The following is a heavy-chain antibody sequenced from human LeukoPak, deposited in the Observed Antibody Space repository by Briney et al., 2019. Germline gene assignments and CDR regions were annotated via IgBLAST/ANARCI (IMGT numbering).Heavy chain of an antibody. CDR1: GFTFSSYG. V-gene: IGHV3-30*18. CDR3: VKYFYGVSGGEVVVNYYYYGMDV. J-gene: IGHJ6*02. D-gene: IGHD3-22*01. Sequence: GGSLRLSCAASGFTFSSYGMHWVRQAPGKGLEWVAVISYDGSNKYYADSVKGRFTISRDNSKNTLYLQMNSLRAEDTAVYYCVKYFYGVSGGEVVVNYYYYGMDVWGQGTTVTVSS. CDR2: ISYDGSNK.